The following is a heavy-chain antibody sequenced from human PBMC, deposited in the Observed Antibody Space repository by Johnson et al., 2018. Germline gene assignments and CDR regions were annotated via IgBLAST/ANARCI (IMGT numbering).Heavy chain of an antibody. CDR1: GFTFDDHN. CDR3: AKGDYPKSDFFYNYYYMDV. V-gene: IGHV3-43*01. D-gene: IGHD4-11*01. Sequence: VQLVESGGVVVQPGGSLRLSCVGSGFTFDDHNMQWVRQAPGNGLEWVSFISWDGSSTYYADSVKGRFTIYGDNRKNSLYLQMNSLRAEDTALYYCAKGDYPKSDFFYNYYYMDVWGKGTSVTVSS. CDR2: ISWDGSST. J-gene: IGHJ6*03.